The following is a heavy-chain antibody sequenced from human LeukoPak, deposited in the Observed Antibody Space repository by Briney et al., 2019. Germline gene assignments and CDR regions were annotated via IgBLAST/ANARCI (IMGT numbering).Heavy chain of an antibody. Sequence: GGSLRLSCAASEFTFSSYWMSWVRQAPGKGLEWVASIKQDGSEKYYVDSVKGRFTISRDNAKNSLYLQMNSLRAEDTAVYYCARGPESYWGQGTLVTVSS. CDR2: IKQDGSEK. CDR3: ARGPESY. CDR1: EFTFSSYW. J-gene: IGHJ4*02. V-gene: IGHV3-7*01.